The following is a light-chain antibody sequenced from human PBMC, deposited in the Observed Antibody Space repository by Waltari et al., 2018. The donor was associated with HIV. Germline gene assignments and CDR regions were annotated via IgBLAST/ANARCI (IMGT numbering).Light chain of an antibody. J-gene: IGKJ2*01. Sequence: EIMMTQSPATLSVSPGERATLSCRASQSLGSNLAWYQQKPGQAPMLLIYGASTRATGVPARFSGSGSGTQFSLTISSLQSEDFAIYYCQQYNKWPMYTFGQGTKLEMK. CDR2: GAS. CDR3: QQYNKWPMYT. V-gene: IGKV3-15*01. CDR1: QSLGSN.